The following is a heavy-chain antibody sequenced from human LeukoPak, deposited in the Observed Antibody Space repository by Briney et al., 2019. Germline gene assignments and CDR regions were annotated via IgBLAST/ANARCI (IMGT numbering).Heavy chain of an antibody. Sequence: GESLRIFCKGSGYSFTSYWIGWVRQMPGKGLEWMGIIYPGDSDTRYSPSFQGQVTISADKSISTAYLQWSSLKASDTAMYYCARPIVATTNPPYYFDYWGQGTLVTVSS. CDR1: GYSFTSYW. D-gene: IGHD5-12*01. V-gene: IGHV5-51*01. CDR2: IYPGDSDT. CDR3: ARPIVATTNPPYYFDY. J-gene: IGHJ4*02.